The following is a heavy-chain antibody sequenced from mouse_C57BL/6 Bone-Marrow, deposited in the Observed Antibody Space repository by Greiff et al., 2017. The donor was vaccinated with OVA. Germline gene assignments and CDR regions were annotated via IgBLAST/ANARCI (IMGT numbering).Heavy chain of an antibody. CDR2: IHPNSGST. J-gene: IGHJ2*01. V-gene: IGHV1-64*01. CDR1: GYTFTSYW. Sequence: QVQLQQPGAELVKPGASVRLSCKASGYTFTSYWMHWVKQRPGQGLEWIGMIHPNSGSTNYNEKFKGKATLTVDKSSSTAYMQLSSLTSEDSAVYYCAISVLGHFDYWGQGTTLTVSS. D-gene: IGHD4-1*01. CDR3: AISVLGHFDY.